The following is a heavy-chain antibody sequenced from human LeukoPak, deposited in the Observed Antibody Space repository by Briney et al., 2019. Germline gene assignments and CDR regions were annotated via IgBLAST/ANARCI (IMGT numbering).Heavy chain of an antibody. CDR2: SDHGGST. J-gene: IGHJ4*02. CDR1: GGYY. D-gene: IGHD2-21*02. Sequence: SETLSLTCTVYGGYYWSWIRQPPGKGLEWIGESDHGGSTRYNPSLKSRVTISVDTSKNQFSLKVNSVTAADTAVYYCTRDIGDFVSDFWGQGTLVTVSS. CDR3: TRDIGDFVSDF. V-gene: IGHV4-34*01.